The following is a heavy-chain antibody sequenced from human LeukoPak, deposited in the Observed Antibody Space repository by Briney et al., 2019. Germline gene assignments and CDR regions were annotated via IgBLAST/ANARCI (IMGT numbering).Heavy chain of an antibody. J-gene: IGHJ4*02. CDR2: INPNSGGT. V-gene: IGHV1-2*02. D-gene: IGHD3-22*01. Sequence: ASVKVSCKASGYTFTGYYMHWVRQAPGQGLEWMGWINPNSGGTNYAQKFQGRVTMTRDTSISTAYMELSSLRSEDTAVYYCARGLHDYYDSSGYYPWGQGTLVTVSS. CDR1: GYTFTGYY. CDR3: ARGLHDYYDSSGYYP.